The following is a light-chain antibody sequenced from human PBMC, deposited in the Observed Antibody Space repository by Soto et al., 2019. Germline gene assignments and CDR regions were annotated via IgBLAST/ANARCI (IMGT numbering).Light chain of an antibody. CDR1: QSVDIN. J-gene: IGKJ1*01. CDR2: GAS. CDR3: QQSRSWPRT. V-gene: IGKV3-15*01. Sequence: ILLTQCPATVSVSPVERVTLSCRASQSVDINLAWYQQKPGQAPRLLIYGASTRAIDMSGTLSGRGSGTEFTLTISNVRLEHFAVYYCQQSRSWPRTFGQGTQVDI.